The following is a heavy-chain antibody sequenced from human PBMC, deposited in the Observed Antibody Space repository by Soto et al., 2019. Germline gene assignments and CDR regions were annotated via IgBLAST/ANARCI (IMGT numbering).Heavy chain of an antibody. Sequence: GGSLRLSFAASGFTFSAYAMHWVRQAPDKGLEWVEVISYDGLNKYYRDSLKVRFTISRDNSKNTLHLQMNSLRTEDTAVYYCAQAREDLVPLVALQXWGQGTRVTVSX. V-gene: IGHV3-30*18. D-gene: IGHD2-8*01. CDR1: GFTFSAYA. CDR2: ISYDGLNK. CDR3: AQAREDLVPLVALQX. J-gene: IGHJ4*02.